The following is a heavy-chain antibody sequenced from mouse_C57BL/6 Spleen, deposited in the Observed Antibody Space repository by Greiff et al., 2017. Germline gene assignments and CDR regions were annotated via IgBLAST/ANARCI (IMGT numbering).Heavy chain of an antibody. CDR1: GYSFTGYY. V-gene: IGHV1-42*01. J-gene: IGHJ3*01. D-gene: IGHD2-2*01. CDR2: INPSTGGT. Sequence: VQLQQSGPELVKPGASVKISCKASGYSFTGYYMNWVKQSPENSLEWIGEINPSTGGTTYNQKFKAKATLTVDKSSSTAYMQLKSLTSEDSAVYNCARGRGYDPFAYWGQGTLVTVSA. CDR3: ARGRGYDPFAY.